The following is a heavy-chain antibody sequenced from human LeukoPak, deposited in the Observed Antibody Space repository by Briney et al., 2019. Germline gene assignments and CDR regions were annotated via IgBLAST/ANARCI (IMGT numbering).Heavy chain of an antibody. Sequence: PGGSLRLSCAASGFTFTTYWMHWVRQAPGKGLVWVSHIDSDGSITGYADSVKGRFTISRDNSKNTLYLQMNSLRAEDTAVYYCAKDYDYYGSGSLDYWGQGTLVTVSS. J-gene: IGHJ4*02. CDR2: IDSDGSIT. CDR3: AKDYDYYGSGSLDY. V-gene: IGHV3-74*01. CDR1: GFTFTTYW. D-gene: IGHD3-10*01.